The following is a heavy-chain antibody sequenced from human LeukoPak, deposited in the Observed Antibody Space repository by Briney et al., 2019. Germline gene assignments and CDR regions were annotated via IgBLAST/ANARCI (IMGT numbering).Heavy chain of an antibody. CDR3: AKDKGTTMVRGVSQYDY. CDR2: IYTSGTT. J-gene: IGHJ4*02. D-gene: IGHD3-10*01. V-gene: IGHV4-4*07. Sequence: SETLSLTCTVSGGSINGYYWSWIRQPAGKGLEWIGRIYTSGTTNYNPSLKSRVTMSVDTSKNQFSLKLSSVTAADTALYYCAKDKGTTMVRGVSQYDYWGQGTLVTVSS. CDR1: GGSINGYY.